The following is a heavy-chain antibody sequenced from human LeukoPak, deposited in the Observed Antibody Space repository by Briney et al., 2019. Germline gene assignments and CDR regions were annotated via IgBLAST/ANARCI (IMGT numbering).Heavy chain of an antibody. D-gene: IGHD5-18*01. V-gene: IGHV1-2*02. CDR3: ARDIVMVTYWFDP. Sequence: ASVKVPCKASGYTFTGYYMHWVRQAPGQGLEWMGWINPNSGGTNYAQKFQGRVTMTRDTSISTAYMELSRLRSDDTAVYYCARDIVMVTYWFDPWGQGTLVTVSS. J-gene: IGHJ5*02. CDR1: GYTFTGYY. CDR2: INPNSGGT.